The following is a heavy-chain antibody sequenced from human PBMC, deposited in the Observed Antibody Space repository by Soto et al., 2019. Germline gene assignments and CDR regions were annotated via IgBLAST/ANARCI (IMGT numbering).Heavy chain of an antibody. CDR2: ISAYNGNT. Sequence: ASVKVSCKASGYTFTSYGISWVRPAPGQGLEWMGWISAYNGNTNYAQKLQGRVTMTTDTSTSTAYMELRSLRSDDTAVYYCARAGVGNYYDSSGYYNYWGQGTLVTVSS. J-gene: IGHJ4*02. V-gene: IGHV1-18*01. CDR1: GYTFTSYG. D-gene: IGHD3-22*01. CDR3: ARAGVGNYYDSSGYYNY.